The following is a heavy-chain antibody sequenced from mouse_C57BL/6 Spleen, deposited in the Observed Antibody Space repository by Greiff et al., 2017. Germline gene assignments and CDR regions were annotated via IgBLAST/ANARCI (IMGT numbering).Heavy chain of an antibody. J-gene: IGHJ1*03. CDR3: ARDYDGSSYHWYFDV. D-gene: IGHD1-1*01. V-gene: IGHV1-55*01. CDR2: IYPGSGST. CDR1: GYTFTSYW. Sequence: QVQLQQPGAELVKPGASVKMSCKASGYTFTSYWITWVKQRPGQGLEWIGDIYPGSGSTNYNEKFKSKATLTVDTSSSTAYLQLSSLTSEDSAVYYCARDYDGSSYHWYFDVGGTGTTVTVSS.